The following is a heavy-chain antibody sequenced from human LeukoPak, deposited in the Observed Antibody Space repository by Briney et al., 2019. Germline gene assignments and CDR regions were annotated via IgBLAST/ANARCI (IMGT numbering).Heavy chain of an antibody. CDR1: GFTFSIYA. CDR2: ISSNGGST. J-gene: IGHJ4*02. CDR3: ARERLASTTTTTYDY. V-gene: IGHV3-64*01. Sequence: PGGSLRLSCAASGFTFSIYAMHWVRQAPGKGLEYASAISSNGGSTYYANSVKGRFTISRDNSKNTLYLQMGSLRAEDMAVYFCARERLASTTTTTYDYWGQGTLVTVSS. D-gene: IGHD4-17*01.